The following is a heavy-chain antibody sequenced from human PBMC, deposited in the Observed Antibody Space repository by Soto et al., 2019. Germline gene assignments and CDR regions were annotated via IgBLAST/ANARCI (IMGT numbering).Heavy chain of an antibody. D-gene: IGHD3-10*01. J-gene: IGHJ4*02. CDR2: INPVLSMS. Sequence: QVQLVQSGAEVRKPGSSVKVSCKASGDTFSFYSINWVRQAPGLGLEWMGRINPVLSMSNYAQRFQGRVTVTADKSTSTAYMELSGLRSADTAIYYCASSYGSGYRAFDYWGQGALVTVSS. V-gene: IGHV1-69*02. CDR3: ASSYGSGYRAFDY. CDR1: GDTFSFYS.